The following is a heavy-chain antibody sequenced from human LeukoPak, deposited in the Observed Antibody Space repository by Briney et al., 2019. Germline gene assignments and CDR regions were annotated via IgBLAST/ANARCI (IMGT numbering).Heavy chain of an antibody. V-gene: IGHV3-7*01. D-gene: IGHD3-22*01. CDR3: ARDPYYYDSSGYYGEGFDY. J-gene: IGHJ4*02. CDR1: GFTFSSYW. CDR2: IKQDGSER. Sequence: GGSLRLSCAASGFTFSSYWMSWVRQAPGEGLEWVAIIKQDGSERYYVDSVRGRFTISRDNAKNSLYLQMNSLRADDTAVYYCARDPYYYDSSGYYGEGFDYWGQGTLVTVSS.